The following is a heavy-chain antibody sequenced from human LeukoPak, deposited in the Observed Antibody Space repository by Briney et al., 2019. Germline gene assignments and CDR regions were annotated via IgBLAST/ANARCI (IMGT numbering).Heavy chain of an antibody. D-gene: IGHD6-19*01. Sequence: GGSLRLSCAASGFTFSSYGMHWVRQAPGKGLEWVAFIRYDGSNKYYADSVKGRFTISRDNSKNTLYLQMNSLRAEDTAVYYCAKFDDQNSSGVDPWGQGTLVTVSS. CDR3: AKFDDQNSSGVDP. V-gene: IGHV3-30*02. CDR1: GFTFSSYG. CDR2: IRYDGSNK. J-gene: IGHJ5*02.